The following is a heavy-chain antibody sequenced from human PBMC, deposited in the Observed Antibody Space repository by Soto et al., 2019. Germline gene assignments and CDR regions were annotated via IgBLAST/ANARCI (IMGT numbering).Heavy chain of an antibody. CDR2: IYYSGST. J-gene: IGHJ6*02. CDR1: GGSISSGGYY. CDR3: ARVSGIYYYGMDV. V-gene: IGHV4-31*03. D-gene: IGHD3-10*01. Sequence: SETLSLTCTVSGGSISSGGYYLSWIRQHPGKGLEWIGYIYYSGSTNYNPSLKSRVTISVDTSKNQVSLKLSSVTAADTAVYYCARVSGIYYYGMDVWGQGTTVTVSS.